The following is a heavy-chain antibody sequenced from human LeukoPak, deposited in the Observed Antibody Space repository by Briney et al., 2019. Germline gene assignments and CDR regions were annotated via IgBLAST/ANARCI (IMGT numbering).Heavy chain of an antibody. CDR1: GFTFSSYA. V-gene: IGHV3-23*01. J-gene: IGHJ4*02. CDR2: ISGSGGST. Sequence: GRSLRLSCAASGFTFSSYAMSWVRQAPGKGLEWVSAISGSGGSTYYADSVKGRFTISRDNSKNTLYLQMNSLRAEDTAVYYCGMGLMVYVKRYFDYWGQGTLVTVSS. D-gene: IGHD2-8*01. CDR3: GMGLMVYVKRYFDY.